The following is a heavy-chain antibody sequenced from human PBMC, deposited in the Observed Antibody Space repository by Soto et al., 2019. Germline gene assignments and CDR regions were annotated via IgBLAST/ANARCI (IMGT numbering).Heavy chain of an antibody. V-gene: IGHV3-21*03. CDR2: ITSSGGGT. CDR3: TIDDESNFGY. Sequence: PGGSLRLSCAASGFTFSAYVMSWVRQAPGKGLEWVSSITSSGGGTYYADSVKGRFTISRDNAKNSVYLQMNSLTSEDTGVYYCTIDDESNFGYWGQGTLVTVSS. CDR1: GFTFSAYV. J-gene: IGHJ4*02.